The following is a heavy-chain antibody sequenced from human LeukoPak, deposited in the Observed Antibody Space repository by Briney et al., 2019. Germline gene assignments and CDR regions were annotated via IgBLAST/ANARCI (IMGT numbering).Heavy chain of an antibody. D-gene: IGHD1-26*01. CDR2: MNPNSGNT. J-gene: IGHJ4*02. V-gene: IGHV1-8*03. CDR3: ARGHSGSYSFDY. CDR1: GYTLTELS. Sequence: ASVKVSCKVSGYTLTELSMHWVRQAPGQGLEWMGWMNPNSGNTGYAQKFQGRVTITRNTSISTAYMELSSLRSEDTAVYYCARGHSGSYSFDYWGQGTLVTVSS.